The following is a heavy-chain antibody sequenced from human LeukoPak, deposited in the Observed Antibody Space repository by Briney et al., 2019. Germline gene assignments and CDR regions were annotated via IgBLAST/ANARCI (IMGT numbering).Heavy chain of an antibody. CDR2: IYTGGAT. V-gene: IGHV3-66*01. D-gene: IGHD6-6*01. CDR3: ARASPADYYGLDV. CDR1: GFTVSSNY. J-gene: IGHJ6*02. Sequence: QPGGSLRLSCAASGFTVSSNYMNWVRQAPGKGLEWVSIIYTGGATYYADSVKGRFTISRDNSKNTLYLQMNSLRAEDTAVYYCARASPADYYGLDVWGQGTTVTVSS.